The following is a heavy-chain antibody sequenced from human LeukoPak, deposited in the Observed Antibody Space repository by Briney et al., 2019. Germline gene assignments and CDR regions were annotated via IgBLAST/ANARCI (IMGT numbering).Heavy chain of an antibody. CDR1: GYNFTNYW. Sequence: GESLKISCKGSGYNFTNYWIGWARQMPGKGLEWMGLIYPGGSDTRYSPSFQGQVTISADKAISTAYLQWNSLKASDTAFYYCARPFYYDSSGYGDHWGQGSLVTVSS. V-gene: IGHV5-51*01. CDR2: IYPGGSDT. CDR3: ARPFYYDSSGYGDH. J-gene: IGHJ5*02. D-gene: IGHD3-22*01.